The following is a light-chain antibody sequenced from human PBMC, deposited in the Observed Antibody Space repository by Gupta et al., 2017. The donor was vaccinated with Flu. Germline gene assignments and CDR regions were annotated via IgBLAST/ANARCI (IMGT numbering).Light chain of an antibody. CDR2: GKN. V-gene: IGLV3-19*01. CDR3: DSRDSSGKHLL. CDR1: SLRKYY. J-gene: IGLJ3*02. Sequence: SSELTQDPAVSVSLGQTVRITCQGDSLRKYYVSWYKQKPGEAPMVVMYGKNKRPSGIPERFSGSTSGDTASLSITGAQAEDEADYYCDSRDSSGKHLLFGGGTKVTVL.